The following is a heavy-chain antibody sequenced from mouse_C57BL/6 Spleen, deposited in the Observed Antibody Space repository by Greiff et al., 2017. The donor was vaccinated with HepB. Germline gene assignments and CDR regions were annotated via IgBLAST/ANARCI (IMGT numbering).Heavy chain of an antibody. Sequence: VQGVESGPGLVAPSQSLSITCTVSGFSFTSYGVHWVRQPPGKGLEWLVVIWSDGSTNYNSALKSRLSISTANSKSQVFLKMNSLQTDDTAMYYCARQPPDYSYYAMDYWGQGTSVTVSS. CDR1: GFSFTSYG. CDR3: ARQPPDYSYYAMDY. J-gene: IGHJ4*01. CDR2: IWSDGST. V-gene: IGHV2-6-1*01. D-gene: IGHD1-1*01.